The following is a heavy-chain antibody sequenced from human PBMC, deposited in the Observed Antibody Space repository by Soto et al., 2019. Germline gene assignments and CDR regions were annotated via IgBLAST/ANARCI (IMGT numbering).Heavy chain of an antibody. CDR2: ISYDGSNK. CDR1: GFTFSSYA. Sequence: QPGGSLRLSCAASGFTFSSYAMHWVHQAPGKGLEWVAVISYDGSNKYYADSVKGRFTISRDNSKNTLYLQMNSLRAEDTAVYYCARSRSRDIVATIYGWFDPWGQGTLVTVSS. CDR3: ARSRSRDIVATIYGWFDP. D-gene: IGHD5-12*01. J-gene: IGHJ5*02. V-gene: IGHV3-30-3*01.